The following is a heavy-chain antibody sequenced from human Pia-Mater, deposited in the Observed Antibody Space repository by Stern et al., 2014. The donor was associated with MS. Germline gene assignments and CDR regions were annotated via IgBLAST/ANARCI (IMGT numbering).Heavy chain of an antibody. CDR3: ARYRGTFYFDN. V-gene: IGHV1-69*06. CDR2: IILIFGTV. J-gene: IGHJ4*02. Sequence: QVQLVQSGAEVKRPGSSVRVACKASGGTFSTYSISWLRQPPGQGLEWMGGIILIFGTVNYAQKFQGRVTMSADKSTSTAYLDLTSLRSEDTAMYYCARYRGTFYFDNWGQGTLVTVSS. D-gene: IGHD1-1*01. CDR1: GGTFSTYS.